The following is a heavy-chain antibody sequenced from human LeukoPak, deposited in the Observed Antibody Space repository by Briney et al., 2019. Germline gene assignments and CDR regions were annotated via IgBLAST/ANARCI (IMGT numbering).Heavy chain of an antibody. CDR2: ISRSGSTI. CDR3: ARGSGYYGSGSSDDAFDI. CDR1: AFTFSDYY. Sequence: GGSLRLSCAVSAFTFSDYYMSWIRQAQGKGMEWDSYISRSGSTIYYGDSVKGRFTISRDNAKNSLYLQMSSLRAEDTAVYYCARGSGYYGSGSSDDAFDIWGQGTMVAVSS. J-gene: IGHJ3*02. V-gene: IGHV3-11*01. D-gene: IGHD3-10*01.